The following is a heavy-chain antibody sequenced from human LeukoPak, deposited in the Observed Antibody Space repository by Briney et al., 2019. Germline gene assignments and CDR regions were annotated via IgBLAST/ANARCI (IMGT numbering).Heavy chain of an antibody. D-gene: IGHD1-26*01. V-gene: IGHV4-59*08. CDR3: ARHQWEHRSENAFDI. J-gene: IGHJ3*02. Sequence: SETLSLTCTVSGGSISSYYWSWIRQPPGKGLEWIGYIYYSGSTNYNPSLKSRVTISVDTSKNQFSLKLSSVTAADTAVYYCARHQWEHRSENAFDIWGQGTMVTVSS. CDR2: IYYSGST. CDR1: GGSISSYY.